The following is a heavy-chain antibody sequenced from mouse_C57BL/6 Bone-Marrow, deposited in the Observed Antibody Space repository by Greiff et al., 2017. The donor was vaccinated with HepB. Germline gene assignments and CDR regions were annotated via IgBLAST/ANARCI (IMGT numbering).Heavy chain of an antibody. CDR2: IDPENGDT. CDR3: TTDGSSPPWFAY. CDR1: GFNIKDDY. J-gene: IGHJ3*01. D-gene: IGHD1-1*01. V-gene: IGHV14-4*01. Sequence: VHVKQSGAELVRPGASVKLSCTASGFNIKDDYMHWVKQRPEQGLEWIGWIDPENGDTEYASKFQGKATITADTSSNTAYLQLSSLTSEDTAVYYCTTDGSSPPWFAYWGQGTLVTVSA.